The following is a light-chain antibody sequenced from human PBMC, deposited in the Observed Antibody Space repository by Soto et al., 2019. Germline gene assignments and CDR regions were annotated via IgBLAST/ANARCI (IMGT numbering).Light chain of an antibody. Sequence: QSALTQPASVSGSPGQSITISCTGTSSDVGGYNYVSWYQHHPGKAPKLMIFEVSTRPSGVSNRFSGSKSGNTASLTISGLQAEDEADYYCSSYISSSTLVIFGGGTNLIVL. V-gene: IGLV2-14*01. J-gene: IGLJ2*01. CDR3: SSYISSSTLVI. CDR1: SSDVGGYNY. CDR2: EVS.